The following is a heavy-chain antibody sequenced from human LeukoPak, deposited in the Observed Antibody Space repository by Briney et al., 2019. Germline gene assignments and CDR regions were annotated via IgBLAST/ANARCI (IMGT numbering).Heavy chain of an antibody. Sequence: SETLSLTCSVSGFSIGTGYYWAWIRQPPGKGLEWIGSFFQLGGTYYNPSLKSRVTISVDTSKNQFSLKLSSVTAADTAVYYCAKYSYGYPNWFDPWGQGTLVTVSS. J-gene: IGHJ5*02. CDR2: FFQLGGT. D-gene: IGHD5-18*01. V-gene: IGHV4-38-2*02. CDR3: AKYSYGYPNWFDP. CDR1: GFSIGTGYY.